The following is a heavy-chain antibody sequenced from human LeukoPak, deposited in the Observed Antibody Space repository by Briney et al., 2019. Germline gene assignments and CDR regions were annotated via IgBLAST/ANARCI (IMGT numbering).Heavy chain of an antibody. V-gene: IGHV3-30-3*01. Sequence: PGRSLRLSCAASALTFSNYDMHWVRQAPGKGLEWVSFISHDGSESFHTESVRGRFTISRDNFKNTVDLQVSGLKEEDTAVYYCARDWGQRGVGATLANWGQGTLVIVSS. CDR3: ARDWGQRGVGATLAN. J-gene: IGHJ4*02. D-gene: IGHD1-26*01. CDR1: ALTFSNYD. CDR2: ISHDGSES.